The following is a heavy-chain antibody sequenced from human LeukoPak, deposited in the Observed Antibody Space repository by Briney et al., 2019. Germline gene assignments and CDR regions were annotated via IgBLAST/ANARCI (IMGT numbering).Heavy chain of an antibody. V-gene: IGHV4-34*01. J-gene: IGHJ6*03. Sequence: PSETLSLTCAVYGGSLSGNYWRWIRQPPGKGLEWIGEINHSGSTNYNPSLKSRVTISVDTSKNQFSLKLSSVTAADTAVYYCARGVEDYAVAGNYYYYYMDVWGKGTTVTVSS. CDR2: INHSGST. D-gene: IGHD6-19*01. CDR1: GGSLSGNY. CDR3: ARGVEDYAVAGNYYYYYMDV.